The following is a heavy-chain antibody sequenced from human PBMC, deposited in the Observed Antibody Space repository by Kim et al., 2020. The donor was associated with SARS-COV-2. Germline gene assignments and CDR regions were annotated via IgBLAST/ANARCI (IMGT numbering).Heavy chain of an antibody. D-gene: IGHD4-17*01. V-gene: IGHV1-3*01. J-gene: IGHJ4*02. CDR1: GYPFTSYA. CDR2: INAGNGNT. CDR3: AREIVMTTVTTDY. Sequence: ASVKVSCKASGYPFTSYAMHLVRQAPGQRLEWMGWINAGNGNTKYSQKFQGRVTITRDTSASTAYMELSSLRSEDTAVYYCAREIVMTTVTTDYWGQGTLVTVSS.